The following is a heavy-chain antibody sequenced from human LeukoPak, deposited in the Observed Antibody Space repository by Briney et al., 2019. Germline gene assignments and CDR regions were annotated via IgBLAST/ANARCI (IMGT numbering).Heavy chain of an antibody. J-gene: IGHJ3*02. CDR1: GFTFSGSA. CDR2: IRSKPHSYAT. V-gene: IGHV3-73*01. Sequence: SGGSLRLSCAASGFTFSGSAMHWVRQAAGKGLEWVGRIRSKPHSYATAYAASVKGRFTISRDDSKNMAYLQMNSLKTEDTAVYYCARHGGRDYYDSTEDASDIWGQGTMVTVSS. CDR3: ARHGGRDYYDSTEDASDI. D-gene: IGHD3-22*01.